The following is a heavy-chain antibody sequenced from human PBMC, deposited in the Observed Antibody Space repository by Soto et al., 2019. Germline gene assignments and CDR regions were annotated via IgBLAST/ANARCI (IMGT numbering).Heavy chain of an antibody. CDR1: SGSISSSNW. CDR2: IYHSGST. J-gene: IGHJ5*02. CDR3: ARVAYCSGGSCYSVFWFDP. D-gene: IGHD2-15*01. Sequence: SETLSLTCAVSSGSISSSNWWSWVRQPPGKGLEWIGEIYHSGSTNYNPSLKSRVTISVDKSKNQFSLKLSSVTAADTAVYYCARVAYCSGGSCYSVFWFDPWGQGTLVTV. V-gene: IGHV4-4*02.